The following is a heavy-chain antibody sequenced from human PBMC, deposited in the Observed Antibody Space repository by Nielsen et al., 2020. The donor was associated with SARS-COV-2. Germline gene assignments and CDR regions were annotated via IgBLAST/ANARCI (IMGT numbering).Heavy chain of an antibody. CDR1: GFTFSSYS. CDR3: ARGGRAMVRGIHDY. D-gene: IGHD3-10*01. J-gene: IGHJ4*02. CDR2: ISSSSSYI. Sequence: GGSLRLSCAASGFTFSSYSMNWVRQAPGKGLEWVSSISSSSSYIYYADSVKGRFTISRDSAKNSLYLQMNSLRAEDTAVYYCARGGRAMVRGIHDYWGQGTLVTVSS. V-gene: IGHV3-21*01.